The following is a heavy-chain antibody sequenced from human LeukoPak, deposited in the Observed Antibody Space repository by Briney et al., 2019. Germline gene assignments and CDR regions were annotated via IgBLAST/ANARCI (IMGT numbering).Heavy chain of an antibody. Sequence: GGSLRLSCAASGFTVSSNYMSWVRQAPGKGLEWVANINQDGSEKYYVDSVKGRFAISRDNAKDSLYLQMNTLRAEDTAVYHCARVIAARPARRTYYYMDVWGKGTTVTASS. V-gene: IGHV3-7*01. CDR3: ARVIAARPARRTYYYMDV. J-gene: IGHJ6*03. CDR2: INQDGSEK. CDR1: GFTVSSNY. D-gene: IGHD6-6*01.